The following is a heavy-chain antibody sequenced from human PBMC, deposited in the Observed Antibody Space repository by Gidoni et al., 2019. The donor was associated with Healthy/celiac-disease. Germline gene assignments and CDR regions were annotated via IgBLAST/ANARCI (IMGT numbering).Heavy chain of an antibody. CDR1: GGTFSSYA. V-gene: IGHV1-69*09. CDR3: ARDLSRLVFDY. CDR2: IIPILGIA. J-gene: IGHJ4*02. D-gene: IGHD6-19*01. Sequence: QVQLVQSGAEVKKPGSSVKVSCKASGGTFSSYAISWVRQAPGQGLEWMGRIIPILGIANYAQKFQGRVTITADKSTSTAFMELSSLRSEDTAVYYCARDLSRLVFDYWGQGTLVTVSS.